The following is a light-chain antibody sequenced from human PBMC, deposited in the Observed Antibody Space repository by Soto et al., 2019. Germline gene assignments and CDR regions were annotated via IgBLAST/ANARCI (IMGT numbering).Light chain of an antibody. J-gene: IGKJ1*01. V-gene: IGKV4-1*01. CDR1: QNVLYRTNNKNY. CDR3: QQYYSTPPRT. CDR2: WAS. Sequence: DIVLTQSPDSLAVSLGERATINCKSSQNVLYRTNNKNYLAWYQQKPGQSPKLLIYWASTRESGVPDRFSGSGSGTDFTLTISSLQAEDVAVYYCQQYYSTPPRTFGQGTKVEIK.